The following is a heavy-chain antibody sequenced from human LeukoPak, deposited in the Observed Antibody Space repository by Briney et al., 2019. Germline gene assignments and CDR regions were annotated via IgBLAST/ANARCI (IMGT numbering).Heavy chain of an antibody. CDR2: ISSDGSNK. D-gene: IGHD5-24*01. V-gene: IGHV3-30-3*01. CDR1: GFTFSSYA. J-gene: IGHJ4*02. CDR3: AIGREGDGYNNRPFDY. Sequence: PGGSLRLSCAASGFTFSSYAMHWVRQAPGKGLEWVAVISSDGSNKYYADSVKGRFTISRDNSKNTLYLQMNSLRDEDTAVYYCAIGREGDGYNNRPFDYWGQGTLVTVTS.